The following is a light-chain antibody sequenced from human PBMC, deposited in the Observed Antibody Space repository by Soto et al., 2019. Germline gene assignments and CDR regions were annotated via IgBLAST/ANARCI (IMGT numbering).Light chain of an antibody. CDR1: SSDIGNYPL. J-gene: IGLJ1*01. CDR2: EVT. V-gene: IGLV2-23*02. CDR3: RSYAGTSNLYV. Sequence: QSALTQPASVSGSPGQSITISCTGTSSDIGNYPLVSWYQQYPGKAPKLMIFEVTKRPSGVSSRFSGSRSGNTASLTISGLQAEDEADYSCRSYAGTSNLYVFGTGTKVTVL.